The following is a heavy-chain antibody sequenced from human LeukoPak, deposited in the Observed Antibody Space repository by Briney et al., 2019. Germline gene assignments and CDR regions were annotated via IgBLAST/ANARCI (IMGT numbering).Heavy chain of an antibody. D-gene: IGHD2-2*01. CDR2: INHSGST. V-gene: IGHV4-34*01. J-gene: IGHJ4*02. CDR1: GGSFSGYY. CDR3: AAVGVPAAKYYFDY. Sequence: PSETLSLTCAVYGGSFSGYYWSWIRQPPGKGLEWIGEINHSGSTNYNPSLKSRVTISVDTSKNQFSLELSSVTAADTAVYYCAAVGVPAAKYYFDYWGQGTLVTVSS.